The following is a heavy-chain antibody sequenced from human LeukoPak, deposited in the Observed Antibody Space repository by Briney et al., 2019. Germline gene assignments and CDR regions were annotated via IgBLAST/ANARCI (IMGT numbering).Heavy chain of an antibody. V-gene: IGHV3-30-3*01. J-gene: IGHJ4*02. CDR1: GFTLSRFP. CDR2: ISSDGSDK. Sequence: PGGSLRLSCAASGFTLSRFPMHWVRQAPGKGLDWVALISSDGSDKKYADSVKGRFTMSRDNSKNTLYLQLHSLRLEDTAVYYCARDYPADHWGQGTLVTVSS. CDR3: ARDYPADH.